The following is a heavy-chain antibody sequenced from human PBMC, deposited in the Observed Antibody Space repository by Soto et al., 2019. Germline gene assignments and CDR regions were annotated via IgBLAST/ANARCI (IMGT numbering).Heavy chain of an antibody. CDR1: GGSISSYY. D-gene: IGHD3-10*01. J-gene: IGHJ6*03. CDR3: AMVRGGTRHYYYYYYMDV. V-gene: IGHV4-59*01. CDR2: IYYSGST. Sequence: SETLSLTCTVSGGSISSYYWSWIRQPPGKGLEWIGYIYYSGSTNYNPSLKSRVTISVDTSKNQFSLKLSSVTAADTAVYYCAMVRGGTRHYYYYYYMDVWGKGTTVTVSS.